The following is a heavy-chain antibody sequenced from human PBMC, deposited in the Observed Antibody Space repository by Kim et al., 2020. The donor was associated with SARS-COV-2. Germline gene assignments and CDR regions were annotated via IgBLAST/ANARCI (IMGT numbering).Heavy chain of an antibody. CDR3: AKATLVGARGYYYYGMDV. CDR2: ISGSGGST. J-gene: IGHJ6*02. Sequence: GGSLRLSCAASGFTFSTYVMSWVRQAPGKGLEWVSGISGSGGSTYYADSVKGRFTISRDNSKNTLFLQMNSLRAEDTAVYYCAKATLVGARGYYYYGMDVWGQGTTVTVSS. CDR1: GFTFSTYV. D-gene: IGHD1-26*01. V-gene: IGHV3-23*01.